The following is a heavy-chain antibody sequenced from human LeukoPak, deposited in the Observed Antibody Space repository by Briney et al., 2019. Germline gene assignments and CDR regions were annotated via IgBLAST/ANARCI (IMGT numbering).Heavy chain of an antibody. CDR3: ATSSGLVVPALSDAFDN. J-gene: IGHJ3*02. CDR1: GGSISSYY. V-gene: IGHV4-59*01. D-gene: IGHD2-2*01. CDR2: IYYSGST. Sequence: PSETLSLTCAVSGGSISSYYWSWIRQPPGKGLEWIGYIYYSGSTNYNPSLKSRVTISVDTSKNQFSLKLSSVTAADTAVYYCATSSGLVVPALSDAFDNWGQGTMVTVSS.